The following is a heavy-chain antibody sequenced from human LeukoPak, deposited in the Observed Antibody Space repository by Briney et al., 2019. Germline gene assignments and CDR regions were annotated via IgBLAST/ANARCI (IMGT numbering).Heavy chain of an antibody. J-gene: IGHJ1*01. CDR2: LYGGGGT. Sequence: PGGSLRLSCAASGXTVSTNHMNWVRQAPGRGLEWVSLLYGGGGTNYADSVKGRFTISRDNSKNMLYLQMNSLRAEDTAVYYCAASPSRYFQHWGQGTLLTVSS. CDR3: AASPSRYFQH. CDR1: GXTVSTNH. V-gene: IGHV3-66*01.